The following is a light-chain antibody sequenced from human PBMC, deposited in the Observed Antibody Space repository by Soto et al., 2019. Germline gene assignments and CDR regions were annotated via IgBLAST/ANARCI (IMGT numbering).Light chain of an antibody. Sequence: AIQMTQSPSSLSASVGDRVTITCRASQDIRNDLAWYQQKPGQAPHLLIFAAFNLQSGVPSRFSGGGPGTHFTLTISSLQPDDFATYYCLQYYNFSWTFGQGTKVDIK. V-gene: IGKV1-6*01. J-gene: IGKJ1*01. CDR3: LQYYNFSWT. CDR1: QDIRND. CDR2: AAF.